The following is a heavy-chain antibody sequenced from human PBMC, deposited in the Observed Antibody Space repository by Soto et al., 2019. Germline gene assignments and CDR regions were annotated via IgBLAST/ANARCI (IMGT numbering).Heavy chain of an antibody. CDR2: TKPDGSET. Sequence: EVQLVESGGGLAQPGGSLRLSCVASGFTFSGYWMSWVRQTPGKGLEWVTNTKPDGSETYYLDSVTGRFTISRDNVRNSMYLQMSMLRGDDTAVYYCARDDGYRSIDYWGQGALVTVSP. V-gene: IGHV3-7*03. J-gene: IGHJ4*02. CDR3: ARDDGYRSIDY. D-gene: IGHD5-18*01. CDR1: GFTFSGYW.